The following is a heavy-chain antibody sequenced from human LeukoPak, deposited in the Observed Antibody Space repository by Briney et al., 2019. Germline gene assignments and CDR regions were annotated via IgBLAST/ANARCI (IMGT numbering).Heavy chain of an antibody. V-gene: IGHV3-74*01. CDR3: ARAADYYASGIFY. D-gene: IGHD3-10*01. J-gene: IGHJ4*02. Sequence: PGGSLRLSCAASGFTFSSYAMSWVRQAPGKGLEWVSRINTDGSTTTYADSVKGRFTISRDNAKNTLYLQMSSLRAEDTAVYYCARAADYYASGIFYWGQGTLVTVSS. CDR1: GFTFSSYA. CDR2: INTDGSTT.